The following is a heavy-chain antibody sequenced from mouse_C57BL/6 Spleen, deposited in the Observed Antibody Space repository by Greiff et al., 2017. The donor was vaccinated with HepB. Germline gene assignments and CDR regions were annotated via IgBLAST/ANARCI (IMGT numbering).Heavy chain of an antibody. CDR3: ARDYLGYYAMDY. D-gene: IGHD5-5*01. CDR1: GYTFTSYW. V-gene: IGHV1-7*01. J-gene: IGHJ4*01. Sequence: QVQLQQSGAELAKPGASVKLSCKASGYTFTSYWMHWVKQRPGQGLEWIGYINPSSGYTKYNQKFKDTSTLTADKSSSTAYMQLSSLTYEDSAVYYCARDYLGYYAMDYWGQGTSVTVSS. CDR2: INPSSGYT.